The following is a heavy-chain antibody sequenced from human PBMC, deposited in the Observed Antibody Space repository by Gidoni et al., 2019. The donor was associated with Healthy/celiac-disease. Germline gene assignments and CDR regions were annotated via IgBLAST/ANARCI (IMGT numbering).Heavy chain of an antibody. CDR2: ISSSGSTI. V-gene: IGHV3-48*03. D-gene: IGHD3-10*01. CDR1: GFTFSSYE. CDR3: ARVPYGSGYYMDV. Sequence: EVQLVESGGGLVQPGGSLSLSCAASGFTFSSYEMNWGRQAPGKGLEWVSYISSSGSTIYYADSVKGRFTISRDNAKNSLYLQMNSLRAEDTAVYYCARVPYGSGYYMDVWGKGTTVTVSS. J-gene: IGHJ6*03.